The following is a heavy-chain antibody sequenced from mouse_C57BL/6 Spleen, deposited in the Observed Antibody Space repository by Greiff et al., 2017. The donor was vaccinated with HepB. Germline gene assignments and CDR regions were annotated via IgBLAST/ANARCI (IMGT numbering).Heavy chain of an antibody. CDR3: TRLNWDYAMDY. CDR1: GFTFSSYA. D-gene: IGHD4-1*01. Sequence: EVNLVESGEGLVKPGGSLKLSCAASGFTFSSYAMSWVRQTPEKRLEWVAYISSGGDYIYYADTVKGRFTISRDNARNTLYLQMSSLKSEDTAMYYCTRLNWDYAMDYWGQGTSVTVSS. V-gene: IGHV5-9-1*02. J-gene: IGHJ4*01. CDR2: ISSGGDYI.